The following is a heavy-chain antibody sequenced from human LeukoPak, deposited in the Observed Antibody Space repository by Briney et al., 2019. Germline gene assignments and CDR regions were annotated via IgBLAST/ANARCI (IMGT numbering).Heavy chain of an antibody. CDR3: ARRNPMTQDAFDI. CDR2: ISAYNGNT. CDR1: GYTFTGYY. V-gene: IGHV1-18*04. Sequence: ASVKVSCKASGYTFTGYYMHWVRQAPGQGLEWMGWISAYNGNTNYAQKLQGRVTMTTDTSTSTAYMELRSLRSDDTAVYYCARRNPMTQDAFDIWGQGTMVTVSS. D-gene: IGHD2-21*02. J-gene: IGHJ3*02.